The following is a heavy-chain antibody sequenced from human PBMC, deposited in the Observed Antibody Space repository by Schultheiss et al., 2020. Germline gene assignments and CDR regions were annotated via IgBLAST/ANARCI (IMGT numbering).Heavy chain of an antibody. J-gene: IGHJ4*02. D-gene: IGHD3-16*02. CDR3: ASGDYIWGSHLISY. CDR1: GGTFRRHA. V-gene: IGHV1-69*13. Sequence: SVKVSCKASGGTFRRHAITWVRQAPGQGLEWMGGIIPLLDTPNYAQKFQGRVTITADESSTTAYMELSSLKSEDTAVYYCASGDYIWGSHLISYWCQGTLVTVSS. CDR2: IIPLLDTP.